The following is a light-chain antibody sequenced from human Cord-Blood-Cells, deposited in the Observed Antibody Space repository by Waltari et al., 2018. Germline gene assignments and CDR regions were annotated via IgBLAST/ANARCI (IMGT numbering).Light chain of an antibody. CDR3: QQYGSSPLT. CDR1: QSVSSSY. V-gene: IGKV3-20*01. J-gene: IGKJ4*01. Sequence: EIVLTQSPGTLSLSPGERATLSCRANQSVSSSYLAWYQQKPGQAPRRLIYGASSRATGIPDRFSGSGSGTDFTLTISRLEPEDFAVYYCQQYGSSPLTFGGGTKVESK. CDR2: GAS.